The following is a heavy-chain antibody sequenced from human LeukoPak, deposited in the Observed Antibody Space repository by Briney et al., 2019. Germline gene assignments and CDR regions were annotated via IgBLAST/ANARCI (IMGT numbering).Heavy chain of an antibody. CDR1: GGSISSSSYY. D-gene: IGHD3-10*01. J-gene: IGHJ6*03. V-gene: IGHV4-39*01. CDR2: IYYSGST. Sequence: PSETLSLTCTVSGGSISSSSYYWGWIRQPPGKGREWIGSIYYSGSTYYNPSLKSRLTISVNKAKNQSTLKLSAVTAADTAVYYCARHRLWFGELFVDYMDVWGKGTTVTVSS. CDR3: ARHRLWFGELFVDYMDV.